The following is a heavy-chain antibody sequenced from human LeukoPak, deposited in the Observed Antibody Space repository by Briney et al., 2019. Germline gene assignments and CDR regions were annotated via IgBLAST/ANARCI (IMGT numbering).Heavy chain of an antibody. V-gene: IGHV3-64D*06. J-gene: IGHJ4*02. D-gene: IGHD6-19*01. CDR1: GFTFSTLP. CDR3: VNQISGWVY. CDR2: SSSNGGST. Sequence: PGGSLRLSCSASGFTFSTLPMHWVRQAPGKGLEYVSGSSSNGGSTYYADSVKGRFIISRDNSKNTLYLQMSNLRPEDTAVYYCVNQISGWVYWGQGTLVTVSS.